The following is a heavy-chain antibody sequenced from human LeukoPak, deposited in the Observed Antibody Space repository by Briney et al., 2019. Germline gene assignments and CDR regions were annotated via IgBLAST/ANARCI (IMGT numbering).Heavy chain of an antibody. J-gene: IGHJ4*02. CDR2: ISGSGGST. CDR3: ARVPGIAAAGFHFDY. D-gene: IGHD6-13*01. V-gene: IGHV3-23*01. Sequence: PGGTLRLSCAASGFTFSSYGMSWVRQAPGKGLEWVSAISGSGGSTYYADSVKGRFTISRDNAKNSLYLQMNSLRAEDTAVYYCARVPGIAAAGFHFDYWGQGTLVTVSS. CDR1: GFTFSSYG.